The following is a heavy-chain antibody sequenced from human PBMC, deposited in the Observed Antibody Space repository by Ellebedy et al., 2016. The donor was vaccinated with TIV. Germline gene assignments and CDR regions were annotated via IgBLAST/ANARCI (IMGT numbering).Heavy chain of an antibody. J-gene: IGHJ6*02. CDR2: IIPMIGIG. CDR1: GGTFSSYG. V-gene: IGHV1-69*04. CDR3: ARVGCSGGSCYHYYGMDV. D-gene: IGHD2-15*01. Sequence: ASVKVSCKASGGTFSSYGINWVRQAPGQGLEWMGRIIPMIGIGNNALKFQGRVTITADKSTSTSYMELSSLRSEDTAVYYCARVGCSGGSCYHYYGMDVWGQGTTVTVSS.